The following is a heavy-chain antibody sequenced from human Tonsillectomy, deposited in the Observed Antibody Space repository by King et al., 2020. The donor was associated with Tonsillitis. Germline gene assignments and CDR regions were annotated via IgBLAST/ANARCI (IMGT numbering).Heavy chain of an antibody. CDR3: ARDGTERSGNWFDP. D-gene: IGHD1-1*01. CDR2: IISSSRYI. V-gene: IGHV3-21*01. CDR1: GFTFSSYS. J-gene: IGHJ5*02. Sequence: VQLVESGGGLVKPGGALRLSWAASGFTFSSYSMNLVRQAPGTGLEGVAAIISSSRYIYYADTGKGRFTISSENAKNSVYLQINSLRAEDTAVYYCARDGTERSGNWFDPWGQGTLVTVSS.